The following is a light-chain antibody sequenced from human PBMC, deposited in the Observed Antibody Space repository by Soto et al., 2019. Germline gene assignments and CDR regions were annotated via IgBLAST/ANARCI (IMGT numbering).Light chain of an antibody. CDR3: QQHKSWRT. V-gene: IGKV3-15*01. CDR1: QSIDDK. J-gene: IGKJ1*01. CDR2: ATS. Sequence: IVMTQSPATLSVSPGERATLSCRAGQSIDDKLAWYQQRPGQASRLLIYATSTRVAGIPARFSGSGSGTEFTLTISALQSEDFGIYYCQQHKSWRTFGQGTKVDI.